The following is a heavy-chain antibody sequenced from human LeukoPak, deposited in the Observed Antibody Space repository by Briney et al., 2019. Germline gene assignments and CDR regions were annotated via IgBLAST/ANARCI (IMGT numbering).Heavy chain of an antibody. V-gene: IGHV3-74*01. D-gene: IGHD2/OR15-2a*01. J-gene: IGHJ4*02. CDR3: VTFYETY. CDR2: INSDGSWT. Sequence: GGSLRLSCAASGIYWMHWVRQAPGKGLVWVSHINSDGSWTSYAVSVKGGFTISKDNAKNTVYLQMNNLRAEDTAAYYCVTFYETYWGRGTMVTVSS. CDR1: GIYW.